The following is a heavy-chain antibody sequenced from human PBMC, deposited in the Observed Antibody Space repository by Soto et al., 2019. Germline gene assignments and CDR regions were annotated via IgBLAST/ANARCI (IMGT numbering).Heavy chain of an antibody. CDR3: ARGRRYYHFWSGYSGHDEDV. J-gene: IGHJ6*02. CDR1: GFTFSSYW. D-gene: IGHD3-3*01. V-gene: IGHV3-7*01. CDR2: IKQDGSEK. Sequence: QPGGSLRLSCAASGFTFSSYWMSWVRQAPGKGLEWVANIKQDGSEKYYVDSVKGRFTISRDNAKNSLYLQMNSLRAEDTAVYYCARGRRYYHFWSGYSGHDEDVWGQGNTVTLS.